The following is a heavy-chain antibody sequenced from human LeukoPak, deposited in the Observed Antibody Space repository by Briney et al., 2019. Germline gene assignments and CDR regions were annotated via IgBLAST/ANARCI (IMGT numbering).Heavy chain of an antibody. CDR3: ARDGEDYGGNSGDFDY. Sequence: ASVKVSCKASGYTFTGYYMHWVRQAPGQGLEWMGWINPNSGGTNYAQKFQGRVTMTRDTSISTAYIELSRLRSDDTAAYYCARDGEDYGGNSGDFDYWGQGTLVTVSS. D-gene: IGHD4-23*01. CDR2: INPNSGGT. V-gene: IGHV1-2*02. J-gene: IGHJ4*02. CDR1: GYTFTGYY.